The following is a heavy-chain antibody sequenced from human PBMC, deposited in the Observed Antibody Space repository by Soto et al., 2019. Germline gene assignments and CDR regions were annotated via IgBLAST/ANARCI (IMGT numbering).Heavy chain of an antibody. J-gene: IGHJ5*02. V-gene: IGHV4-30-4*01. CDR1: SGSISRADYY. CDR3: ATGGSSNWIDP. CDR2: VYYTGSA. D-gene: IGHD1-26*01. Sequence: VQLQESGPGLVKPSQTLSLTCTVSSGSISRADYYWGWIRQPPGKGLEWFGYVYYTGSAYYNPSLTSRVTSSVDTYNSPFSLAETSVTASDTAVYYGATGGSSNWIDPWGQGTLVTVSS.